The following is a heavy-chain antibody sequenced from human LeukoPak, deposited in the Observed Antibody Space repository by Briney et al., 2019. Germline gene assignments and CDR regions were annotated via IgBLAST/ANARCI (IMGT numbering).Heavy chain of an antibody. V-gene: IGHV3-30*02. J-gene: IGHJ4*02. Sequence: PGGSLRLSCAASGFTFSSYGMHWVRQAPGKGLEWVAFIRYDGSNKYYADSVKGRFTISRDNSKNTLYLQMNSLRAEDTALYYCAKGVEYSDWFPLYFDYWGQGTLVTVSS. CDR1: GFTFSSYG. CDR2: IRYDGSNK. D-gene: IGHD3-9*01. CDR3: AKGVEYSDWFPLYFDY.